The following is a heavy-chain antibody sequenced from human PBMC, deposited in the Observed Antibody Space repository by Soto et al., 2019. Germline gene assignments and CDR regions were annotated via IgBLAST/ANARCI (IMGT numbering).Heavy chain of an antibody. J-gene: IGHJ4*02. V-gene: IGHV4-31*03. CDR3: ARDSDYCTGGSCYGNFDF. CDR2: ISHSGRT. CDR1: GGSISSGTYY. D-gene: IGHD2-15*01. Sequence: QVQLQESGPGLVKPSQTLSLTCTVSGGSISSGTYYWTWVRQRPGEGLEWIGFISHSGRTYYNPSLKSRAAISVDTPENHFSLRLSSVTAADTAVYFCARDSDYCTGGSCYGNFDFWGQGTLVTVSS.